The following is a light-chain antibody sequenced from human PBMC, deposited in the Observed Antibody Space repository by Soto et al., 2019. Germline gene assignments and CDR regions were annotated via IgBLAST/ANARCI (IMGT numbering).Light chain of an antibody. J-gene: IGLJ2*01. CDR2: DTF. V-gene: IGLV7-46*01. CDR1: TGPVTSTHY. CDR3: LLVYSGTVV. Sequence: QAVVTQEPSLTVSPGGTVTLTCGSSTGPVTSTHYPYWFQQKPGQAPRTLIHDTFNKHSWTPARFSGSLLGGQAALTLSGAQVEDEADYYCLLVYSGTVVFGGGTQLTVL.